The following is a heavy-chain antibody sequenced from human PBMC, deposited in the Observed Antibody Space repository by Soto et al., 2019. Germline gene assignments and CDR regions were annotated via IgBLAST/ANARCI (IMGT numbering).Heavy chain of an antibody. CDR1: GGSISSSSYY. CDR2: IYYSGST. Sequence: SETLSLTCTVSGGSISSSSYYWGWIRQPPGKGLEWIGSIYYSGSTYYNPSLKSRVTISVDTSKNQFSLKLSSVTAADTAVYYCARHFGGKAYFDYWGQGTLVTVSS. J-gene: IGHJ4*02. CDR3: ARHFGGKAYFDY. V-gene: IGHV4-39*01. D-gene: IGHD2-15*01.